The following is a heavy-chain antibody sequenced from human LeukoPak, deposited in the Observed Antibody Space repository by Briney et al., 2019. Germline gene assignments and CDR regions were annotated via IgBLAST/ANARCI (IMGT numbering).Heavy chain of an antibody. CDR3: AKGKPGTTFRGITLAGPAQPSYYGMDI. V-gene: IGHV3-48*01. D-gene: IGHD1-1*01. Sequence: GGSLRLSCEASGFTFSSYSMNWVRQAPGKGLEWVSYISSSSSSIYYIDSVKGRFTISRDNSKNTLYLQMNSLRTEDTAVYYCAKGKPGTTFRGITLAGPAQPSYYGMDIWGQGTTVTVSS. J-gene: IGHJ6*02. CDR2: ISSSSSSI. CDR1: GFTFSSYS.